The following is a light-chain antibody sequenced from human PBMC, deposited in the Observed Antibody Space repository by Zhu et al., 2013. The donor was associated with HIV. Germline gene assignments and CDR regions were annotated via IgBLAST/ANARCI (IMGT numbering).Light chain of an antibody. Sequence: DIQMTQSPSSLSASVGDRITITCRASQPISTFLNWYQHKSGFAPSLLIYGASTLENGVPSRFSGRGSGIDFTLTITSLQPEDFATYYCQHVNNNAAFGPGTKVDV. J-gene: IGKJ3*01. CDR1: QPISTF. V-gene: IGKV1-39*01. CDR3: QHVNNNAA. CDR2: GAS.